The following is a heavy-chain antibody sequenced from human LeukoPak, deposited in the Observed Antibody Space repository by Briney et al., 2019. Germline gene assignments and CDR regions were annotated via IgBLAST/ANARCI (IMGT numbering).Heavy chain of an antibody. D-gene: IGHD3-10*01. Sequence: SETLSLTCTVSGGSISSGDYYWGWIRQSPGKGLDWIGYIYYSGSTYYNPSLKSRVSISVDTSKNQFSLELNSVTAADTAVYYCARGGDYYGSAYYFDDWGQGTLVTVSS. CDR1: GGSISSGDYY. J-gene: IGHJ4*02. CDR3: ARGGDYYGSAYYFDD. CDR2: IYYSGST. V-gene: IGHV4-30-4*01.